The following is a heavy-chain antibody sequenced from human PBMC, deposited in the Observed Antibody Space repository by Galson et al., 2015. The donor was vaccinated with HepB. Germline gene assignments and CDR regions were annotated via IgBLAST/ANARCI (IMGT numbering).Heavy chain of an antibody. CDR1: GGSFSGYY. CDR3: ARPNGLITFGGVIAIDAFDI. Sequence: ETLSLTCAVYGGSFSGYYWSWIRQPPGKGLEWIGEINHSGSTNYNPSLKSRVTISADTSKNQFSLKLSSVTAADTAVYYCARPNGLITFGGVIAIDAFDIWGQGTMVTVSS. J-gene: IGHJ3*02. CDR2: INHSGST. D-gene: IGHD3-16*02. V-gene: IGHV4-34*01.